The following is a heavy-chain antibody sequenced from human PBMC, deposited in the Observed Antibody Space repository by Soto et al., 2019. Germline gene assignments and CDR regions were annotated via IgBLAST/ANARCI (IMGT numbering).Heavy chain of an antibody. CDR3: ARGSYYDKSDYYWP. D-gene: IGHD3-22*01. CDR1: GGSISSGGYY. J-gene: IGHJ5*02. CDR2: IYYSGST. Sequence: SETLSLTCTVSGGSISSGGYYWSWIRQHPGKGLEWIGYIYYSGSTYYNPSLKSRVTISVDTSKNQFSLKLSSVTAADTAVYYCARGSYYDKSDYYWPWGQGTLVSV. V-gene: IGHV4-31*03.